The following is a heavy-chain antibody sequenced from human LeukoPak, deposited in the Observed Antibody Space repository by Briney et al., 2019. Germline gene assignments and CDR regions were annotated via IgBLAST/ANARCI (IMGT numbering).Heavy chain of an antibody. Sequence: GGSLRLSCAASGFTVSSNYMSWVRQAPGEGLEWVSVIYSGGSTFYADSVKGRFTISRDNSKNTLFLQMNSLRAEDTAVYYCARDLRSRAYWGQGTLVTVSS. CDR2: IYSGGST. V-gene: IGHV3-53*01. CDR3: ARDLRSRAY. J-gene: IGHJ4*02. CDR1: GFTVSSNY.